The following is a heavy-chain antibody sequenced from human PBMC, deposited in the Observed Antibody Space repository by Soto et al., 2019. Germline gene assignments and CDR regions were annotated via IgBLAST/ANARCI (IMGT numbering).Heavy chain of an antibody. CDR1: GYSFTSYW. Sequence: EVQLVQSGAEVKKPGESLKISCKGSGYSFTSYWIGWVRQMPGKGLEWMGIIYPGDSDTRYSPSFQGQVTISADKSISTAYLQWSSLKASVTAMYYCARRVVGASSYWYFDLWGRGTLVTVSS. D-gene: IGHD1-26*01. CDR3: ARRVVGASSYWYFDL. CDR2: IYPGDSDT. V-gene: IGHV5-51*01. J-gene: IGHJ2*01.